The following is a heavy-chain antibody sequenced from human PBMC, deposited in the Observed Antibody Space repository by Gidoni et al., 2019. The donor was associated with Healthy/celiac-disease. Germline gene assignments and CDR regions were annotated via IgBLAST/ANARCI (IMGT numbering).Heavy chain of an antibody. CDR3: ERIHPDIVVVTAAMEYYYYYYMDV. Sequence: VKPTETLTLTCTVSGFSLSTARLGVSWIRQPPGKALEWLAHIFSNDEKSYSTSLKSRLTLSKDTSKSQVVLTMTNRDPVDTATYYCERIHPDIVVVTAAMEYYYYYYMDVWGKGTTVTVSS. V-gene: IGHV2-26*01. J-gene: IGHJ6*03. CDR1: GFSLSTARLG. CDR2: IFSNDEK. D-gene: IGHD2-2*01.